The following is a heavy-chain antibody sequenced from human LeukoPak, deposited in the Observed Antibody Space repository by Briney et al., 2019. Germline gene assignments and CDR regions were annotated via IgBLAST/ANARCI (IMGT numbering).Heavy chain of an antibody. Sequence: SETLSLPCTVSGGSISGYYWSWFRLPPGKGLEWIGYIYYNGNTNYNPSLKSRLTISLDTSRNHFSLILSSVTAADTAVYYCARGLPGYSGGDDAFDIWGQGTKVTVSS. CDR3: ARGLPGYSGGDDAFDI. D-gene: IGHD6-19*01. V-gene: IGHV4-59*01. J-gene: IGHJ3*02. CDR1: GGSISGYY. CDR2: IYYNGNT.